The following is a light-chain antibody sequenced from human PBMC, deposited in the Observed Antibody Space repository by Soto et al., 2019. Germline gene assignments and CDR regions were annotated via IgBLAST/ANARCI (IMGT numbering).Light chain of an antibody. J-gene: IGKJ1*01. CDR1: QSISWY. CDR2: TAS. V-gene: IGKV1-39*01. CDR3: QQSFSTLWT. Sequence: DIQMTQSPSSLSASVGDRVTITCRASQSISWYLNWYQQKPGKAPKLLIYTASSLQSGVPSRFSGSGSGTYFTLTITSLQPEDFATYYLQQSFSTLWTFGQGTKVEVK.